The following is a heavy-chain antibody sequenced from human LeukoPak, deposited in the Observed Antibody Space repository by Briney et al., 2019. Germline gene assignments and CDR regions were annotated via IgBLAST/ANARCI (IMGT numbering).Heavy chain of an antibody. CDR2: ISAYNGNT. V-gene: IGHV1-18*01. Sequence: ASVKVSCKASGYTFTSYGISCVRQAPGQGREWRGWISAYNGNTKYAQKLQGRVTMTTDTSKSTAYMELRSLRSDDTGVYDCARGDKARFDYWGQGTLVTVSS. J-gene: IGHJ4*02. CDR3: ARGDKARFDY. CDR1: GYTFTSYG.